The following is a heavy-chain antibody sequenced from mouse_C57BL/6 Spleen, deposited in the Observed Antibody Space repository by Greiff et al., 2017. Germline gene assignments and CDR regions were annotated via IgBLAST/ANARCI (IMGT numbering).Heavy chain of an antibody. CDR2: ILPGSGST. CDR1: GYTFTGYW. J-gene: IGHJ2*01. V-gene: IGHV1-9*01. D-gene: IGHD1-1*01. Sequence: QVQLQQSGAELMKPGASVKLSCKATGYTFTGYWREWVKKRPGHGLEWIGEILPGSGSTNYNEKFKSKGTFTADTSSNTAYRLLSSLTTEDSAIHYCARVGEYYVPRDRGQGSTLTVSS. CDR3: ARVGEYYVPRD.